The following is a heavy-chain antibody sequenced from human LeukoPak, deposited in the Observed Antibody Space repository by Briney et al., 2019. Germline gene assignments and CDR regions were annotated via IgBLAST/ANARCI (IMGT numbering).Heavy chain of an antibody. CDR1: GGSISSYY. CDR3: ARGGYYYGSGSYYSSDYFDY. CDR2: IYYSGST. D-gene: IGHD3-10*01. J-gene: IGHJ4*02. V-gene: IGHV4-59*01. Sequence: SETLSLTCTVSGGSISSYYWSWIRQPPGKGLEWIGYIYYSGSTNYNPSLKSRVTISVDTSKNQFSLKLSSVTAADTAVYYCARGGYYYGSGSYYSSDYFDYWGQGTLVTVSS.